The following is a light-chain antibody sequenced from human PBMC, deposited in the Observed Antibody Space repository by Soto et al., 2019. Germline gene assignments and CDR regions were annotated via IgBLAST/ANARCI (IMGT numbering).Light chain of an antibody. V-gene: IGLV1-44*01. J-gene: IGLJ1*01. CDR2: SDY. Sequence: VLTPPPSPSGTPGQAVTMSCSRRSSNVGSNPVNWYHQLPGTAPILLIYSDYQRPSGVPDRFSGSKSGASASLAISGLQSEDEADYYCAAWDDGLYAYVFGTGTKVTVL. CDR1: SSNVGSNP. CDR3: AAWDDGLYAYV.